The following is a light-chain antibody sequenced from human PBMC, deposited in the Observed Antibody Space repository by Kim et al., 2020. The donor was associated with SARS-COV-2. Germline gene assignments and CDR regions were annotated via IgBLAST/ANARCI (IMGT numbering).Light chain of an antibody. V-gene: IGLV3-1*01. CDR1: KVGDKY. CDR2: QDS. J-gene: IGLJ3*02. CDR3: QAWDSSTWV. Sequence: VSPGPRASITCSGDKVGDKYACWYQQKPGQSPVLVIYQDSKRPSGIPERFSGSSTGNTATLTISGTQAMDEADYYCQAWDSSTWVFGGGTQLTVL.